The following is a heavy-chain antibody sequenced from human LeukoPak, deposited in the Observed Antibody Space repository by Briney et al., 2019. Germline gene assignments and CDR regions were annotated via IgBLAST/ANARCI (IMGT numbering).Heavy chain of an antibody. J-gene: IGHJ4*02. D-gene: IGHD4-17*01. CDR1: GFAFSSYE. CDR3: AGDTLSVTTVKYSFDY. CDR2: ISSGASTI. V-gene: IGHV3-48*03. Sequence: GGSLRLSCAASGFAFSSYEMNWVRQAPGKGLEWVSYISSGASTISYADSVKSRFTISRDNTKNSLYLQMNSLRAEDTAVYYCAGDTLSVTTVKYSFDYWGQGTLVTVSS.